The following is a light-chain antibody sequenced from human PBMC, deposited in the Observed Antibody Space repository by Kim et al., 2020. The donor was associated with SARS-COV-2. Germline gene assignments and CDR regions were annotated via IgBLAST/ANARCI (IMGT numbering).Light chain of an antibody. CDR1: QSVSSNF. V-gene: IGKV3-20*01. J-gene: IGKJ1*01. CDR3: QQYATSPET. Sequence: ENVLTQSPGTLPLSPGERATLSCRASQSVSSNFLAWYQQKAGQAPRLLIYSASSRASGIPDRFSGRGSGTDFTLTISTLEPEDFAVYYCQQYATSPETFGQGTKVDIK. CDR2: SAS.